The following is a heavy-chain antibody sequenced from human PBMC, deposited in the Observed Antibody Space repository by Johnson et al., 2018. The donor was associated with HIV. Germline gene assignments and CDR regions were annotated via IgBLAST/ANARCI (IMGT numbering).Heavy chain of an antibody. CDR1: GFTFSSYW. V-gene: IGHV3-7*01. CDR3: ARAPHPQWQWLPPGAFDI. CDR2: IKQAGSEK. Sequence: VQLVESGGGLVQPGRSLRLSCAASGFTFSSYWMSWVRHAPGKGLEWVANIKQAGSEKYYVDSVKGRFTISRDNAKNSLYLQMNSLRAEDTAVYYCARAPHPQWQWLPPGAFDIWGQGTMVTVSS. J-gene: IGHJ3*02. D-gene: IGHD6-19*01.